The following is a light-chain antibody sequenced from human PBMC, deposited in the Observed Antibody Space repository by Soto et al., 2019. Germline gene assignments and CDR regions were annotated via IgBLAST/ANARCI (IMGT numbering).Light chain of an antibody. V-gene: IGKV1-33*01. Sequence: DIQMTQSPSSLSASVGDRVTITCRASQSISSISTYLNWYQQKPGKAPKLLIYSVSTLQSGVPSRFSGSRSGADFTFTITGLQPEDIATYWCQQYDTLPYTFGQGTKLEIK. CDR3: QQYDTLPYT. CDR1: QSISSISTY. CDR2: SVS. J-gene: IGKJ2*01.